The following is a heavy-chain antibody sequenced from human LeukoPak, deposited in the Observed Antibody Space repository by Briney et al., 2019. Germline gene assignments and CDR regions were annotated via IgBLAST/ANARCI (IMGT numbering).Heavy chain of an antibody. V-gene: IGHV4-4*07. CDR3: ARGYYSGGSCLGYFDY. J-gene: IGHJ4*02. CDR1: GGSISSYY. CDR2: IYTSGST. D-gene: IGHD2-15*01. Sequence: PSETLSLTCTVSGGSISSYYWSWIRQPAGKGLEWIGRIYTSGSTNYNPSLRSRVTMSVDTSKNQFSLKLSSVTAADTAVYYCARGYYSGGSCLGYFDYWGQGTLVTVSS.